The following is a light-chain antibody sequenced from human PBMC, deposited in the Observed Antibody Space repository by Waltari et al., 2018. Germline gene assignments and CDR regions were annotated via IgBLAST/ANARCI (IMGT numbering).Light chain of an antibody. CDR1: QIVSSN. Sequence: EIVMTQSPATQSVSPGERATLSCRASQIVSSNLAWYQQKPGQAPRLLIYGASTRATGIPARFSGSGSGTEFTLTISSLQSEDFAVYYCQQYNNWPYTFGQGTKLEIK. CDR3: QQYNNWPYT. J-gene: IGKJ2*01. CDR2: GAS. V-gene: IGKV3D-15*01.